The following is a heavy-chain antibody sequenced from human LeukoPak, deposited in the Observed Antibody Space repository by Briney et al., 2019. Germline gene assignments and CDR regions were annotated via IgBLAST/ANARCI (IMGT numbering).Heavy chain of an antibody. Sequence: ASVKVSCKASGYTFTGYFIHWVRQAPGQGLEWMGWINPKTGGTNYAQRFQGRVTMTRDTSISTAYMELRSLRSDDTAVYYCARLMGSTFYFDRSGYLDYWGQGTLVTVSS. D-gene: IGHD3-22*01. CDR3: ARLMGSTFYFDRSGYLDY. CDR1: GYTFTGYF. CDR2: INPKTGGT. J-gene: IGHJ4*02. V-gene: IGHV1-2*02.